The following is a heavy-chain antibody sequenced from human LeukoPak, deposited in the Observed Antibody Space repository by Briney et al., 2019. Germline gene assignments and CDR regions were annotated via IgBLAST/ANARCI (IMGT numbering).Heavy chain of an antibody. J-gene: IGHJ6*03. V-gene: IGHV4-38-2*02. D-gene: IGHD3-10*01. CDR3: ARTTLWFGEFYMDV. CDR1: GYSISSGYY. Sequence: PSETLSLTCTVSGYSISSGYYWGWIRQPPGKGLEWIRSIYHSESTDYNPSLKRRVTISVATFKNQFSLKLRSVTAADTAVYYCARTTLWFGEFYMDVWGKGTTVTISS. CDR2: IYHSEST.